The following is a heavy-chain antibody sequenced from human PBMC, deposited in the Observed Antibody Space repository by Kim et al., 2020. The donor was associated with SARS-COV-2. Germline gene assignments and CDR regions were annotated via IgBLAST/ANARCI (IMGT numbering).Heavy chain of an antibody. Sequence: GGSLRLSCTASGFTFGDYAMSWFRQAPGKGLEWVGFIRSKAYGGTTEYAASVKGRFTISRDDSKSISYLQMNSLKTEDTAVYYCTRVMGRVRYFDWLGPAGCEYWGQGTLVTVSS. V-gene: IGHV3-49*03. CDR1: GFTFGDYA. CDR3: TRVMGRVRYFDWLGPAGCEY. CDR2: IRSKAYGGTT. J-gene: IGHJ4*02. D-gene: IGHD3-9*01.